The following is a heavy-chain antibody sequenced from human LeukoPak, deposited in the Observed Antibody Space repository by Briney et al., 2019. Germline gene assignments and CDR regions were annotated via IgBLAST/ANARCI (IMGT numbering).Heavy chain of an antibody. J-gene: IGHJ6*02. Sequence: GGSLRLSCAASGFTFSSYAMSWVRQAPGKGLEWVSGISGSGGNTYYADSVKGRFTISRDNSKKTLHLQMNSLRAEDTAVYYCARGSPYYDILTGYYQPLIFSGMDVWGQGTTVTVSS. CDR3: ARGSPYYDILTGYYQPLIFSGMDV. D-gene: IGHD3-9*01. V-gene: IGHV3-23*01. CDR1: GFTFSSYA. CDR2: ISGSGGNT.